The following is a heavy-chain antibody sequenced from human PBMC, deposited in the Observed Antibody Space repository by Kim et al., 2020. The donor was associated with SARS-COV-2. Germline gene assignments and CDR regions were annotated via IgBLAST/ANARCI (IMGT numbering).Heavy chain of an antibody. J-gene: IGHJ6*02. CDR3: AKDPYSSSYNYYGMDV. Sequence: GGSLRLSCAASGFTFSSYEMNWVRQAPGKGLEWVSYISSSGSTIYYADSVKGRFTISRDNAKNSLYLRMNSLRAEDTAVYYCAKDPYSSSYNYYGMDVWGQGTPVTVSS. CDR2: ISSSGSTI. CDR1: GFTFSSYE. V-gene: IGHV3-48*03. D-gene: IGHD6-13*01.